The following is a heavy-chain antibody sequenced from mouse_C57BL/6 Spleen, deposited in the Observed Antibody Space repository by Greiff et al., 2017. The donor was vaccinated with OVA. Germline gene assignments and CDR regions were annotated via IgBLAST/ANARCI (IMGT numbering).Heavy chain of an antibody. J-gene: IGHJ2*01. Sequence: VQPQQPGAELVRPGSSVKLSCKASGYTFTSYWMHWVKQRPIQGLEWIGNIDPSDSETHYNQKFKDKATLTVDKSSSTAYMQLSSLTSEDSAVYYCARRWAGDFDYWGQGTTLTVSS. CDR1: GYTFTSYW. CDR3: ARRWAGDFDY. CDR2: IDPSDSET. D-gene: IGHD1-1*02. V-gene: IGHV1-52*01.